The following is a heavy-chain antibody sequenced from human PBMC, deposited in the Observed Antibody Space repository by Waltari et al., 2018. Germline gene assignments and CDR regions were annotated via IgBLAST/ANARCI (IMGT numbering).Heavy chain of an antibody. D-gene: IGHD1-7*01. V-gene: IGHV4-38-2*01. CDR2: ISHDGTT. CDR3: ARVMYNWNYGVSRWDALDI. CDR1: GFSISSGHY. Sequence: QVQLQESGPRLVKPSETLSLTCGVSGFSISSGHYWGWIRQPPGKGLEWVGSISHDGTTYYNPSLKGRVTMSVDTSKNQFSLRLTSVTAADTAVYYCARVMYNWNYGVSRWDALDIWGQGTMVTVTP. J-gene: IGHJ3*02.